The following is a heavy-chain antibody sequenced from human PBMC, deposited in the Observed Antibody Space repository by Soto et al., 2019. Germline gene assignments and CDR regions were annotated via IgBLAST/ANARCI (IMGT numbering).Heavy chain of an antibody. Sequence: ASVKVSCKASGFSFTGYYIHWLLQGPGQGLEWMGWINAHSGGTEYAQKFQGRVTLTMDTSIATAYLTLTSLTSDDTALYYCAKDLTRQLAYWLDPWGQGTQVNVSS. V-gene: IGHV1-2*02. J-gene: IGHJ5*02. CDR2: INAHSGGT. CDR3: AKDLTRQLAYWLDP. CDR1: GFSFTGYY. D-gene: IGHD6-6*01.